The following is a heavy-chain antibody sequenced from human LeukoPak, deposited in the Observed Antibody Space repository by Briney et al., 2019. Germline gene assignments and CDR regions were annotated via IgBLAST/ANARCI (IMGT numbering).Heavy chain of an antibody. CDR1: GFAFSSYA. V-gene: IGHV3-23*01. Sequence: GGSLRLSCAASGFAFSSYAVSGVRRAPGEGLEWVFAISGSGGSTYYADSVKGRFTISRDNSKNTLYLQMNSLRAEDTAVYYCTTYYYDSSALGPADYWGQGTLVTVSS. J-gene: IGHJ4*02. CDR3: TTYYYDSSALGPADY. CDR2: ISGSGGST. D-gene: IGHD3-22*01.